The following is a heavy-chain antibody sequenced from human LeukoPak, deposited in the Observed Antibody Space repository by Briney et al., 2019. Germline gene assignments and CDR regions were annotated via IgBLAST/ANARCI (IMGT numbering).Heavy chain of an antibody. CDR1: GGTFNSYA. V-gene: IGHV1-69*13. CDR2: IIPIFGTA. CDR3: ARAIVVVVASHDAFDI. J-gene: IGHJ3*02. Sequence: SVKVSCKASGGTFNSYAISWVRQAPGQGLEWMGGIIPIFGTANYAQKFQDRVTITADESTSTAYMELSSLRSEGTAVYYCARAIVVVVASHDAFDIWGQGTMVTVSS. D-gene: IGHD2-15*01.